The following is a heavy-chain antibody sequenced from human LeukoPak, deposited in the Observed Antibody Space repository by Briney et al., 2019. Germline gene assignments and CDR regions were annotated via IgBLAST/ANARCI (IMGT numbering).Heavy chain of an antibody. CDR3: ATRVYYYDSSGYYAS. J-gene: IGHJ4*02. CDR2: IYYSGSA. V-gene: IGHV4-39*07. Sequence: KTSETLSLTCTVSGGSISSSSYYWGWIRQPPGKGLEWIGSIYYSGSAYYNPSLKSRVTISVDTSKNQFSLKLSSVTAADTAVYYCATRVYYYDSSGYYASWGQGTLVTVSS. D-gene: IGHD3-22*01. CDR1: GGSISSSSYY.